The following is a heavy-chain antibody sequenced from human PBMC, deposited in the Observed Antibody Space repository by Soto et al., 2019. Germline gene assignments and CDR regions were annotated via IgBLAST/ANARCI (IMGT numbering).Heavy chain of an antibody. Sequence: SETLSLTCTVSGGSISSGGYYWSWIRQHPGKGLEWIGYIYYSGSTYYNPSLKSRVTISVDTPKNQFSLKLSSVTAADTAVYYCARATDNWFDPWGQGTLVTVSS. D-gene: IGHD4-4*01. CDR2: IYYSGST. CDR1: GGSISSGGYY. J-gene: IGHJ5*02. CDR3: ARATDNWFDP. V-gene: IGHV4-31*03.